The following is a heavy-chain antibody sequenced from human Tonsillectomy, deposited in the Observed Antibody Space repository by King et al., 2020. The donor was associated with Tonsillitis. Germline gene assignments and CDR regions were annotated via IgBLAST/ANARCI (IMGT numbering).Heavy chain of an antibody. CDR3: ARGYGSGWGGYSYAMDV. V-gene: IGHV4-34*01. CDR1: GGYFSSYY. CDR2: IHHSGRT. Sequence: VQLQQWGAGLLKPSETLSLTCAVYGGYFSSYYWSWIRQPPGQGREWIGEIHHSGRTKYNPSLNSRATLAIDTSKNQFSLMLTTVTAADTAVYFCARGYGSGWGGYSYAMDVWGQGTTVTVS. J-gene: IGHJ6*02. D-gene: IGHD6-19*01.